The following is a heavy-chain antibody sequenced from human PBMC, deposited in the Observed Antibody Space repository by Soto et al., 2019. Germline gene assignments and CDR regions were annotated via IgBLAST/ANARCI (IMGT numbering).Heavy chain of an antibody. J-gene: IGHJ2*01. CDR3: ARPLWRNDYNWGYFDL. CDR1: GFTFSSYA. D-gene: IGHD4-4*01. V-gene: IGHV3-30-3*01. Sequence: GGSLRLSCAASGFTFSSYAMHWVRQAPGKGLEWVAVISYDGSNKYYADSVKGRFTISRDNSKHTLYLQMNSLRAEDTAVYYCARPLWRNDYNWGYFDLWGRGTLVTVSS. CDR2: ISYDGSNK.